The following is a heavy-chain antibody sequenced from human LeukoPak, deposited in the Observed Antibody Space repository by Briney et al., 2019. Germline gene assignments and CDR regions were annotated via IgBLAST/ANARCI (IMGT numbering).Heavy chain of an antibody. CDR2: IIPIFGTA. V-gene: IGHV1-69*05. D-gene: IGHD3-10*01. J-gene: IGHJ4*02. CDR3: ASGVFGQTFDY. CDR1: GGTFSSYA. Sequence: SVKVSCKASGGTFSSYAISWVRQAPGQGLEWMGGIIPIFGTANYAQNIQGRVTITTDESTSTAYMELSSLRSEDTAVYYWASGVFGQTFDYWGQGTLVTVSS.